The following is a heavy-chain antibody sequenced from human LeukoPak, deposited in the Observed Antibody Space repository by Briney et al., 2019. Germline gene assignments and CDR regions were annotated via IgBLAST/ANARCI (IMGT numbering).Heavy chain of an antibody. Sequence: GGSLRLSCAASGFTFRRYWRHWVRQAPGKGLEWVSRAIREGRFTNYAGSVKDRFTIPRDNAKQALYVQVSSLRATDTAVYFCVRDGDDFNFDYWGQESLVTVSS. D-gene: IGHD5-24*01. CDR1: GFTFRRYW. CDR3: VRDGDDFNFDY. CDR2: AIREGRFT. V-gene: IGHV3-74*01. J-gene: IGHJ4*02.